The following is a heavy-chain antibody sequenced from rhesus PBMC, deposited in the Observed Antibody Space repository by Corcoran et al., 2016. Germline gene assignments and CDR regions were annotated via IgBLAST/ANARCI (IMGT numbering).Heavy chain of an antibody. D-gene: IGHD4-23*01. J-gene: IGHJ4*01. CDR3: ARDRGYSNYGDY. Sequence: QVQLQESGPGVVKPSETLSLTCAVSGGSISGYYLWSWIRQPPGKGLELIGYIYGGSGSTSYNPTRKSRVIISIDTSKNQFSMKLSSVTAADTAVYYCARDRGYSNYGDYWGQGVLVTVSS. V-gene: IGHV4S7*01. CDR1: GGSISGYYL. CDR2: IYGGSGST.